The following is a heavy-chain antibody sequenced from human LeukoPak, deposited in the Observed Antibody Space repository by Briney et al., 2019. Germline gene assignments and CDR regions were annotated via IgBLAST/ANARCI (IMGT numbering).Heavy chain of an antibody. Sequence: ASVKVSCKASGGTFSSYAISWVRQAPGQGLEWMGRIIPILGIANYAQKFQGRVTITADKSTSTAYMELSSLRSEDTAVYYCARDRRDYYDSSGYYFSYWYFDLWGRGTLVTVSS. CDR3: ARDRRDYYDSSGYYFSYWYFDL. D-gene: IGHD3-22*01. J-gene: IGHJ2*01. V-gene: IGHV1-69*04. CDR2: IIPILGIA. CDR1: GGTFSSYA.